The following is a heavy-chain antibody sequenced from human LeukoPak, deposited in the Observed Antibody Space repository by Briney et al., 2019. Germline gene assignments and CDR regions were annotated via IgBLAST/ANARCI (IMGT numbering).Heavy chain of an antibody. CDR2: IWYDGSNK. Sequence: GRSLRLSCAASGFSFGNFDMHWVRQAPGKGLEWVAVIWYDGSNKYYADSVKGRFTISRDNSKNTLYLQMNSLRVEDTAVYYCARGDPTVTTKQNFDYWGQGTLVTVSS. D-gene: IGHD4-17*01. CDR3: ARGDPTVTTKQNFDY. CDR1: GFSFGNFD. J-gene: IGHJ4*02. V-gene: IGHV3-33*01.